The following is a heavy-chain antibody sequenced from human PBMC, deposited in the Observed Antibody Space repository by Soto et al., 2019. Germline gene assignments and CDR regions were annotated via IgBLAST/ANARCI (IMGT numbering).Heavy chain of an antibody. D-gene: IGHD3-3*01. V-gene: IGHV1-69*01. CDR1: GGPFSSYA. J-gene: IGHJ6*02. CDR2: IIPIFGTA. Sequence: QVQLVQSGAEVKKPGSSVKVSCKASGGPFSSYAIRWVRQAPGQGLAWMGGIIPIFGTANYAQKFQGRVTSTADESTSTADMELSSLRSEDTAVYYCARLRVLHPFAYYGMDVWGQGTPVTVSS. CDR3: ARLRVLHPFAYYGMDV.